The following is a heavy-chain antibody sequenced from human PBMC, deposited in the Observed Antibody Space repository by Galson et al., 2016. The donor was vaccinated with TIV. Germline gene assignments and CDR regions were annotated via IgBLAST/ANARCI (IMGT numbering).Heavy chain of an antibody. V-gene: IGHV3-7*01. CDR3: AQYLGNSDY. Sequence: SLRLSCAASRSTFSSSGMNWVRQAPGKGLEWVACINADGSEIKYVDTVKGRVTIIRDNSKNSLYLEMSNLRDEDTATYYCAQYLGNSDYWGQGTLVTVSS. D-gene: IGHD2-2*01. CDR2: INADGSEI. CDR1: RSTFSSSG. J-gene: IGHJ4*02.